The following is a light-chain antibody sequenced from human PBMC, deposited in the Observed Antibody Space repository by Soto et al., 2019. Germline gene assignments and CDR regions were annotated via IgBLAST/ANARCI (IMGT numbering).Light chain of an antibody. V-gene: IGLV2-8*01. CDR3: SSYAGSNNYV. Sequence: QSALTQPPSASGSPEQSVTISCTGTSSDVGGYNFVSWYQHHPGTAPKLMIYEVTKRPSGVPDRFSGSKSGNTASLTVSGLQAEDEADYYCSSYAGSNNYVFGTGTKVTVL. J-gene: IGLJ1*01. CDR2: EVT. CDR1: SSDVGGYNF.